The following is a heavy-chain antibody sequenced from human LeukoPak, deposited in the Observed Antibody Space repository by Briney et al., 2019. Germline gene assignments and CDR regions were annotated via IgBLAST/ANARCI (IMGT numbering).Heavy chain of an antibody. CDR2: INSDGSST. V-gene: IGHV3-74*01. CDR3: ARAPRYCSNGVCYFYYGMDV. J-gene: IGHJ6*02. D-gene: IGHD2-8*01. CDR1: GFTFSSHW. Sequence: GGSLRLSCAASGFTFSSHWMHWVRQGPGKGLVWVSRINSDGSSTTYADSVKGRFTISRDNAKNTLYLQMNILRAEDTAVYYCARAPRYCSNGVCYFYYGMDVWGQGTTVTVSS.